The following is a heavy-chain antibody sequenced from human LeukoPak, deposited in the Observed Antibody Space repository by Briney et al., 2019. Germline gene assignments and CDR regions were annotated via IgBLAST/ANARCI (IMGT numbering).Heavy chain of an antibody. CDR1: GYTFTGYY. CDR3: ARERSSSWHFDY. CDR2: INPNSGGT. Sequence: GASVKVSCKASGYTFTGYYMHWVRQATRQGLEWMGWINPNSGGTNYAQKFQGRVTKTRDTSISTAYMGLSRLRSDDTAVYYCARERSSSWHFDYCGQGTLVTVSS. J-gene: IGHJ4*02. V-gene: IGHV1-2*02. D-gene: IGHD6-13*01.